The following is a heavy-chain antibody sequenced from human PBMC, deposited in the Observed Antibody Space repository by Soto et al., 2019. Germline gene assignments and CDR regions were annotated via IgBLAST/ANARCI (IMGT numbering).Heavy chain of an antibody. CDR2: ISGSGGST. D-gene: IGHD2-15*01. J-gene: IGHJ4*02. Sequence: GGSLRLSCAASGFTFSSYAMSWVRQAPGKGLEWVSAISGSGGSTYYADSVKGRFTISRDNSKNTLYLQMNSLRAEDTAVYYCAKVMVPPLKWWTRYSAFDYWGQGTLVTVSS. CDR1: GFTFSSYA. V-gene: IGHV3-23*01. CDR3: AKVMVPPLKWWTRYSAFDY.